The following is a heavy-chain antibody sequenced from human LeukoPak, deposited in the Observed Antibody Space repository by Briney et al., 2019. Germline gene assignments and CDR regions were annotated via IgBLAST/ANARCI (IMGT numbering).Heavy chain of an antibody. CDR3: AGSFGGSIDY. CDR1: GGPVRSYY. CDR2: IYYSGYT. V-gene: IGHV4-59*02. Sequence: PSETLSLTCTVSGGPVRSYYWSWIRQPPGTGLEWIGYIYYSGYTNYNPSLKSRVTISVDTSKNQFSLKLSSVTAADTAVYYCAGSFGGSIDYWGQGTLVTVSS. J-gene: IGHJ4*02. D-gene: IGHD2-15*01.